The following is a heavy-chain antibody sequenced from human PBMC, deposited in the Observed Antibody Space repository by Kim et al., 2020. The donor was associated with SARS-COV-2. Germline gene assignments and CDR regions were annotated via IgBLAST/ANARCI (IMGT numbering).Heavy chain of an antibody. CDR1: GFTFSSYS. CDR2: ISSSSSYI. V-gene: IGHV3-21*01. D-gene: IGHD4-17*01. J-gene: IGHJ4*02. CDR3: ARGMTTVTPNDY. Sequence: GGSLRLSCAASGFTFSSYSMNWVRQAPGKGLEWVSSISSSSSYIYYADSVKGRFTISRDNAKNSLYLQMNSLRAEDTAVYYCARGMTTVTPNDYWGQGTLVTVSS.